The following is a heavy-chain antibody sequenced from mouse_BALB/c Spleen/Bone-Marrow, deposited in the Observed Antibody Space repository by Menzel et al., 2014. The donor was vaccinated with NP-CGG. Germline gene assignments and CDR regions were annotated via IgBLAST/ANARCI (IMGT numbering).Heavy chain of an antibody. J-gene: IGHJ4*01. CDR2: ITSGGGYT. V-gene: IGHV5-6-4*01. D-gene: IGHD2-3*01. Sequence: EVKLVESGGGLVKPGGSLKLSCAASGFTFSSYTMSWVRQTPEKRLEWVASITSGGGYTYYPDSVKGRFTISRDNAKSTLYLQMSSLKSEDTAMYYCTRDLYDGYSCYAMDYWGQGTSVTVSS. CDR3: TRDLYDGYSCYAMDY. CDR1: GFTFSSYT.